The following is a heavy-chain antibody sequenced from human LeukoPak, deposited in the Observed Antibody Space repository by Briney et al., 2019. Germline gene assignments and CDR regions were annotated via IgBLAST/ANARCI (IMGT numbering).Heavy chain of an antibody. CDR3: AKDRYYGSGSYPPPGD. V-gene: IGHV3-23*01. CDR1: GFTFSSYA. J-gene: IGHJ4*02. CDR2: ISGSGGST. Sequence: LTGGSLRLSCAASGFTFSSYAMSWVRQAPGKGLEWVSAISGSGGSTYYADSVKGRFTISRDNSKNTLYLQMNSLRAEDTAVYYCAKDRYYGSGSYPPPGDWGQGTLVTVSS. D-gene: IGHD3-10*01.